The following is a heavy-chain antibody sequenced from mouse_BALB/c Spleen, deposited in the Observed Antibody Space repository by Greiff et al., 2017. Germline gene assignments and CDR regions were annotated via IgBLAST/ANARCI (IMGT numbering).Heavy chain of an antibody. J-gene: IGHJ3*01. Sequence: EVHLVESGGGLVQPGGSLKLSCEASGFTFSSYTMSWVRQTPEKGLEWVAYISNGGGSTYYTDNVKGRFTLSRDNAKNTLYLQMSSLKSEDTAMYYCARHLAMSTTEFAYWGQGTLVTVSA. CDR1: GFTFSSYT. CDR3: ARHLAMSTTEFAY. CDR2: ISNGGGST. V-gene: IGHV5-12-2*01. D-gene: IGHD2-4*01.